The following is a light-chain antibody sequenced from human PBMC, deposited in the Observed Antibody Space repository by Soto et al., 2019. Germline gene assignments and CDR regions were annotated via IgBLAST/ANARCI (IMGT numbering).Light chain of an antibody. J-gene: IGKJ4*01. Sequence: ETVMTQSPGTLSVSPGESATLSCGTSQSVSSNYAWYQQQPGHAPRILIYDASTRATAIPASFSGSGSGTEFTLTILYLRPEDSAVYFCQQYHDWVTFGGGTRVEI. CDR3: QQYHDWVT. CDR2: DAS. CDR1: QSVSSN. V-gene: IGKV3D-15*01.